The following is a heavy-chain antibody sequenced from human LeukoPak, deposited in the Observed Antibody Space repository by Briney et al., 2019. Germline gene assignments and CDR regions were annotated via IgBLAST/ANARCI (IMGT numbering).Heavy chain of an antibody. J-gene: IGHJ4*02. CDR3: ARGGPGSYSGPNFDY. CDR2: ISSSSSYI. V-gene: IGHV3-21*01. CDR1: GFTFSSYS. Sequence: GGSLRLSCAASGFTFSSYSMNWVRQAPGKGLEWVSSISSSSSYIYYADSVKGRFTISRDNAKNSLYLQMNSLRAEDTAVYYCARGGPGSYSGPNFDYWGQGTLVTVSS. D-gene: IGHD1-26*01.